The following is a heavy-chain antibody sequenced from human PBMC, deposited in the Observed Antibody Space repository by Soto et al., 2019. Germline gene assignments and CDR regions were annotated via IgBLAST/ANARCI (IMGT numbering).Heavy chain of an antibody. V-gene: IGHV1-69*12. Sequence: QVQLVQSGAEVKKPGSSVKVSCKASGGTFSSYAISWVRQAPGQGLEWMGGIIPIFGTANYAQKFQGRVTITAAESTNTAYMELGSLRSEDTAVYYCARVGESIAARYYYYGMDVWGQGTTVTVSS. J-gene: IGHJ6*02. CDR2: IIPIFGTA. CDR1: GGTFSSYA. D-gene: IGHD6-6*01. CDR3: ARVGESIAARYYYYGMDV.